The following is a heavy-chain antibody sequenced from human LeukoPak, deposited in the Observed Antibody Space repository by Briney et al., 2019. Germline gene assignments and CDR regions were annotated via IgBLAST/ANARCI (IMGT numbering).Heavy chain of an antibody. V-gene: IGHV4-61*02. D-gene: IGHD4-23*01. CDR2: IYTSGST. CDR3: ASSTVVSSRAFYI. J-gene: IGHJ3*02. Sequence: SETLSLTCTASGGSISSGSYYWSWIRQPAGKGLEWIVRIYTSGSTNYNPSLKSPFTITLHTTKTTSTLTLTSVTAADTAVYYWASSTVVSSRAFYICGQGKMVTVSS. CDR1: GGSISSGSYY.